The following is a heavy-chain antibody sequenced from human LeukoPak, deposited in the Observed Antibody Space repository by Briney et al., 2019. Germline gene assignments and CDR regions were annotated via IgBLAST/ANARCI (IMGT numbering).Heavy chain of an antibody. CDR1: GGSISSSSYY. CDR2: IYYSGST. J-gene: IGHJ4*02. V-gene: IGHV4-39*07. CDR3: ASDPSDY. D-gene: IGHD5-12*01. Sequence: SETLSLTCTVSGGSISSSSYYWGWIRQPPGKGLEWIGSIYYSGSTYYNPSLKSRVTISVDTSKNQFSLKLSSVTAADTAVYYCASDPSDYWGQGTLVTASS.